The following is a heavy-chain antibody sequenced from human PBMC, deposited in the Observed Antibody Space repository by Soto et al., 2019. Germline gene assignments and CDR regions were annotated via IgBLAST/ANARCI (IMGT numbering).Heavy chain of an antibody. V-gene: IGHV1-69*05. D-gene: IGHD6-19*01. J-gene: IGHJ2*01. Sequence: QVQLVQSGAEVKKPGSSVKVSCKASGGTFSNYAISWVRQAPGQGLEWMGGITPIFGTANYAQKFQGRVTITXXEXVXXAYMGLSRLRSEDTAVYYCAQTLGLAVAGPGRFDLWGRGTLVTVSS. CDR3: AQTLGLAVAGPGRFDL. CDR2: ITPIFGTA. CDR1: GGTFSNYA.